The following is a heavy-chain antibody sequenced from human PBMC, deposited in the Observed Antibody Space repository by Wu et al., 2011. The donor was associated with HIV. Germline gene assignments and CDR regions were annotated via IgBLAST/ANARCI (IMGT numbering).Heavy chain of an antibody. V-gene: IGHV1-69*05. CDR1: GGIFSSYA. CDR3: AISTVTTTYFDL. CDR2: IIPIYGRP. J-gene: IGHJ4*02. Sequence: HLVQSGAEVKKPGSSVKVSCKVSGGIFSSYAIAWVRQAPGQGLEWMGGIIPIYGRPYYVEKFQGRVTITTDESTSTASMELSNLRSDDTATFYCAISTVTTTYFDLWGQGTLVTVSS. D-gene: IGHD4-11*01.